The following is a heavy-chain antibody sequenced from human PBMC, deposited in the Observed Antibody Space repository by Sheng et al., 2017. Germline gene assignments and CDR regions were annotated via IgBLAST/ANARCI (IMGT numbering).Heavy chain of an antibody. CDR1: GFTFSSYV. CDR2: ISGSGAGT. D-gene: IGHD4-17*01. CDR3: AKDASTGYGAGYFDY. J-gene: IGHJ4*02. Sequence: EVQLLESGGGLVQPGGSLRLSCAASGFTFSSYVMSWVRQAPGKGLEWVSDISGSGAGTYYADSVRGRFTISRDNSKNTLYLQMNSLRAEDTAVYYCAKDASTGYGAGYFDYWGQGTLVTVSS. V-gene: IGHV3-23*01.